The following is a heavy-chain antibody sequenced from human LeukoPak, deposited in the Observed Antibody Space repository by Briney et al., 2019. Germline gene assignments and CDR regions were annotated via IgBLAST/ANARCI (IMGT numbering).Heavy chain of an antibody. D-gene: IGHD3-22*01. Sequence: GGSLRLSCAASGFTFSSNYMSWVRQAPGKGLEWVSVIYSGGSTYYADSVRGRFTISRDNSKNTLCLQMNSLGAEDTAVYYCARVSYYDSSGYYFLSYVDYWGQGTLVTVSS. CDR1: GFTFSSNY. V-gene: IGHV3-53*01. CDR3: ARVSYYDSSGYYFLSYVDY. CDR2: IYSGGST. J-gene: IGHJ4*02.